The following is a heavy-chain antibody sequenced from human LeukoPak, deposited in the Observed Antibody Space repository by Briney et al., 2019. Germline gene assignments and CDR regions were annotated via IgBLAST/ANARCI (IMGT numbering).Heavy chain of an antibody. CDR2: INPNSGGT. J-gene: IGHJ3*02. D-gene: IGHD3-22*01. Sequence: ASVKVSCKASGYTFTGYYMHWVRQAPGQGLEWMGWINPNSGGTNYAQKFQGRVTMTRDTSISTAYMGLSRLRSDDTAVYYCAREGTMIVVDDAFDIWGQGTMVTVSS. CDR1: GYTFTGYY. V-gene: IGHV1-2*02. CDR3: AREGTMIVVDDAFDI.